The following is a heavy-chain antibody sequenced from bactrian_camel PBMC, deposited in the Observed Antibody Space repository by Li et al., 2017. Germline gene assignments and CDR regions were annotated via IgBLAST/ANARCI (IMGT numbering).Heavy chain of an antibody. CDR2: IDRSSSNT. CDR3: TSYGYVPESY. V-gene: IGHV3S31*01. Sequence: DVQLVESGGGTVQPGGSLRLSCAVSGFTFSMYAMTWVRQAPGNGLEWVSGIDRSSSNTYYADSVKGRFTISRDNAKNTLYLQLNSLKTDDTAMYYCTSYGYVPESYWGQGTQVTVS. D-gene: IGHD6*01. CDR1: GFTFSMYA. J-gene: IGHJ4*01.